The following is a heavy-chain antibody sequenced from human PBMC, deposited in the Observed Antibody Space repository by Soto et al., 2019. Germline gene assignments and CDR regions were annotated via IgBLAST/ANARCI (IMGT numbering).Heavy chain of an antibody. D-gene: IGHD6-13*01. V-gene: IGHV4-39*01. CDR3: ARHAQFEQYSSSWYYY. Sequence: SETLSLTCTVSGGSISSSSYYWGWIRQPPGKGLEWIGSIYYSGSTYYNPSLKSRVTISVDTSKNQFSLKLSSVTAADTAVYYCARHAQFEQYSSSWYYYWGQGTLVTVSS. CDR2: IYYSGST. CDR1: GGSISSSSYY. J-gene: IGHJ4*02.